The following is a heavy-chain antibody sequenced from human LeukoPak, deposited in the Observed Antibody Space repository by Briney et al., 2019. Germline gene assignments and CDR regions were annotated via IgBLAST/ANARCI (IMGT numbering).Heavy chain of an antibody. V-gene: IGHV3-48*01. D-gene: IGHD3-10*01. CDR3: ARVVYGSGSYYRFFDY. CDR2: ITSSSSTI. J-gene: IGHJ4*02. CDR1: GFTFSSYS. Sequence: GGSLRLPCAASGFTFSSYSMNWVRQAPGKGMEWVSYITSSSSTIYYADSVKGRFTISRDNAKNSLYLQMNSLRAEDTAVYYCARVVYGSGSYYRFFDYWGQGTLVTVSP.